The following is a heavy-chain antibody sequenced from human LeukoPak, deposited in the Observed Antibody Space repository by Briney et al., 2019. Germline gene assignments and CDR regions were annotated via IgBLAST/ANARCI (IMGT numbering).Heavy chain of an antibody. V-gene: IGHV1-18*01. Sequence: GASVKVSCKASGYTFPNYGISWVRQAPGQGLEWMGWISAYNGNTNYAQKLQGRVTTTTDTSTSTAYMELRSLRSDDTAVYYCATLYVGSSSWYGDVWGRGTTVTVSS. CDR2: ISAYNGNT. J-gene: IGHJ6*04. CDR1: GYTFPNYG. CDR3: ATLYVGSSSWYGDV. D-gene: IGHD6-13*01.